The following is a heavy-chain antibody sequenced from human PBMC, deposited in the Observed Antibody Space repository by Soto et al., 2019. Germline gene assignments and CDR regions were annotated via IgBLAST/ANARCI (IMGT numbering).Heavy chain of an antibody. D-gene: IGHD2-15*01. CDR2: ISAYNGNT. Sequence: ASVKVSCKASGYTFTSYGISWVRQAPGQGLEWMGWISAYNGNTNYAQKLQGRVTMTTDTSTSTAYMELRSLRSDDTAVYYCARLGYCSGGSCYSPPPNWFDPWGQGTLVTVS. J-gene: IGHJ5*02. CDR1: GYTFTSYG. V-gene: IGHV1-18*01. CDR3: ARLGYCSGGSCYSPPPNWFDP.